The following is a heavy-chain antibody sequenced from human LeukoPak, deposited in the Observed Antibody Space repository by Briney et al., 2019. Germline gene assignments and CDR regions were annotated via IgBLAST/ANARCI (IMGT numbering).Heavy chain of an antibody. CDR3: ARGPVVGAIHDVFDM. V-gene: IGHV3-33*01. Sequence: PGGSLRLSCAASGFTFSSYGMHWVRQAPGKGLEWVAVIWYDGSNKFYADSVKGRFTISRDNSKNTLYLQMNSLRAEDTAVYYCARGPVVGAIHDVFDMWGQGTMVIVSS. D-gene: IGHD1-26*01. CDR1: GFTFSSYG. J-gene: IGHJ3*02. CDR2: IWYDGSNK.